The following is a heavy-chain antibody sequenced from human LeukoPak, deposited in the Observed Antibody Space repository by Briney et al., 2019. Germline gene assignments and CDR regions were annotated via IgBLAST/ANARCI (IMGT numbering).Heavy chain of an antibody. CDR3: AKDRPYSSSWNYYGMDV. D-gene: IGHD6-13*01. CDR2: ISYDGSNK. CDR1: GFTFSSYG. V-gene: IGHV3-30*18. Sequence: GGSLRLSCAASGFTFSSYGMHWVRQAPGKGLEWVAVISYDGSNKYYADSVKGRFTISRDNSKNTLYLQMNSLRAEDTAVYYCAKDRPYSSSWNYYGMDVWGQGTTVTVSS. J-gene: IGHJ6*02.